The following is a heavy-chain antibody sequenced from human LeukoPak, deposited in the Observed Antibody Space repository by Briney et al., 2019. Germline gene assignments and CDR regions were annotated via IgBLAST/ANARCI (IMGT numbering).Heavy chain of an antibody. V-gene: IGHV4-39*07. D-gene: IGHD6-19*01. CDR1: GGSISSSSYY. Sequence: SETLSLTCTVSGGSISSSSYYWGWIRQPPGKGLEWIGSIYYSGSTYYNPSLKSRVTISVDTSKNQFSLKLSSVTAADTAVYYCGGIAVADIDYWGQGTLVTVSS. CDR3: GGIAVADIDY. CDR2: IYYSGST. J-gene: IGHJ4*02.